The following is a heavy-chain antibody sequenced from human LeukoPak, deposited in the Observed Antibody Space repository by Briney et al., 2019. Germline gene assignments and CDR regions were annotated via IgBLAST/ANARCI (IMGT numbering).Heavy chain of an antibody. Sequence: LQTLSLTCTVSGGSISSSSYYWGWIRQPPGKGLEWIGSIYYSGSTYYNPSLKSRVTISVDTSKNQFSLKLSSVTAADTAVYYCAREYCGGDCYSPLYFDYWGQGTLVTVSS. CDR1: GGSISSSSYY. J-gene: IGHJ4*02. CDR3: AREYCGGDCYSPLYFDY. D-gene: IGHD2-21*02. V-gene: IGHV4-39*02. CDR2: IYYSGST.